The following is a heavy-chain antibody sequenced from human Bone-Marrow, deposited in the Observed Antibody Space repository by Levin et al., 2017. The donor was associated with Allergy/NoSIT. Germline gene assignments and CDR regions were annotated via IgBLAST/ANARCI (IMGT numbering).Heavy chain of an antibody. D-gene: IGHD3-10*01. V-gene: IGHV3-9*01. Sequence: SLKISCAASGFTFDDYAMHWVRQAPGKGLEWVSGISWNSGSIGYADSVKGRFTISRDNAKNSLYLQMNSLRAEDTALYYCAKDRTMVRGDIDYWGQGTLVTVSS. CDR2: ISWNSGSI. J-gene: IGHJ4*02. CDR1: GFTFDDYA. CDR3: AKDRTMVRGDIDY.